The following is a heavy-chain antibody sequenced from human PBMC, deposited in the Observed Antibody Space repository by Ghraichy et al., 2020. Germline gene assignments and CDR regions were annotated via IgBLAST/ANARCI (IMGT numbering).Heavy chain of an antibody. Sequence: SETLSLTCAVYGGSFSGYYWSWIRQPPGKGLEWIGEINHSGSTNYNPSLKSRVTISVDTSKNQFSLKLSSVTAADTAVYYCARANKEVPDPTSSGLDYWGQGTLVTVSS. V-gene: IGHV4-34*01. CDR3: ARANKEVPDPTSSGLDY. CDR2: INHSGST. CDR1: GGSFSGYY. J-gene: IGHJ4*02. D-gene: IGHD3-10*01.